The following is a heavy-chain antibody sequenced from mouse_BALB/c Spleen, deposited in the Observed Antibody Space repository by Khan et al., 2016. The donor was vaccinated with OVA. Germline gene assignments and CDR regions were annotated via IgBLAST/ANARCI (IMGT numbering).Heavy chain of an antibody. J-gene: IGHJ4*01. D-gene: IGHD2-1*01. Sequence: QIQLMQSGPELKKPGETVKISCKASGYTFTNYGMNWVKQAPGKGLKWMGWINSNTGEATYADDFKGRFAFSLETSASTAYLQIKNLKNGDTATYFEVRGGRRAMDYWGQGTSVTVSS. CDR3: VRGGRRAMDY. CDR2: INSNTGEA. V-gene: IGHV9-3-1*01. CDR1: GYTFTNYG.